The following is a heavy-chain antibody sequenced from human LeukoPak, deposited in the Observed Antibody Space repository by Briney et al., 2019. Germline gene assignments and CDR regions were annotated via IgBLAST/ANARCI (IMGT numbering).Heavy chain of an antibody. Sequence: PSETLSLTCTVSGGSISSGDYYWGWIRQPPGKGLEWIVYIYYSGSTYYNPSLKSRVTISVDTSKNQFSLKLSSVTAADTAVYYCAREGKVAYGVITMSANWFDPWGQGTLVTVSS. J-gene: IGHJ5*02. CDR1: GGSISSGDYY. D-gene: IGHD3-22*01. V-gene: IGHV4-30-4*08. CDR2: IYYSGST. CDR3: AREGKVAYGVITMSANWFDP.